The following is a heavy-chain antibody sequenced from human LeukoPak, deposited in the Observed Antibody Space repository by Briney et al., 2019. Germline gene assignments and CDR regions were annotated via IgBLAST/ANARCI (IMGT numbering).Heavy chain of an antibody. V-gene: IGHV4-4*02. CDR2: IFHSGST. Sequence: PSETLSLTCTVSGGSISNNNWWSWVRQPPGKGLEWIGEIFHSGSTNYNPSLKRRLTISVDKSKNQFSLKLSSVTAADTAVYYCATYYDTSGYKWNYWGRESWSPSPQ. J-gene: IGHJ4*02. CDR1: GGSISNNNW. CDR3: ATYYDTSGYKWNY. D-gene: IGHD3-22*01.